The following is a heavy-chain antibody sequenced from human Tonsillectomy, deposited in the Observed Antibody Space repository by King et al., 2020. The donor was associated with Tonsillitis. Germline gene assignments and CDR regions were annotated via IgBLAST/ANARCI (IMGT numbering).Heavy chain of an antibody. CDR3: AKDAGGCEYYQYGMDV. CDR2: ISWKSGSI. J-gene: IGHJ6*02. V-gene: IGHV3-9*01. CDR1: GFTFDDYA. Sequence: VQLVESGGGLVQPGRSLRLSCAASGFTFDDYAMHWVRQAPGKGLEWVSGISWKSGSIGYADSVKGRFTISRDNAKNSLYLQMNSLGAEDTALYYCAKDAGGCEYYQYGMDVWGQGTTVTVSS. D-gene: IGHD5-12*01.